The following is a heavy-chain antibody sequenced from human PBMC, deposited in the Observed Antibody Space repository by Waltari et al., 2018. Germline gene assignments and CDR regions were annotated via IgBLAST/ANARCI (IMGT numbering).Heavy chain of an antibody. V-gene: IGHV3-9*01. J-gene: IGHJ4*02. CDR1: GFIFDDYG. Sequence: VHLVESGGGLVRPGRSLRLSCAASGFIFDDYGMDWVRQAPGKGLEWVAGINWNSGTIHYADSVKGRFTISRDNAENSLYLQMNSLTTEDTAVYYCVKMNQMGAFDYWGQGTLVTVSS. CDR3: VKMNQMGAFDY. D-gene: IGHD2-8*01. CDR2: INWNSGTI.